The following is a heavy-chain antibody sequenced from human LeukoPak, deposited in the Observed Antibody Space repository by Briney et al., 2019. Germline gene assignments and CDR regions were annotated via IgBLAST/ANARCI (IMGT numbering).Heavy chain of an antibody. CDR3: ARELSGSYSDY. V-gene: IGHV3-48*02. CDR1: GFTFSVYS. D-gene: IGHD1-26*01. CDR2: ITSSSSTM. J-gene: IGHJ4*02. Sequence: GSLRLSCAASGFTFSVYSMNWVRQAPGKGLEWVSYITSSSSTMFYADSVKGRFTISRDNAKNSLHLQMNSLRDEDTAVYYCARELSGSYSDYWGQGTLVTVSS.